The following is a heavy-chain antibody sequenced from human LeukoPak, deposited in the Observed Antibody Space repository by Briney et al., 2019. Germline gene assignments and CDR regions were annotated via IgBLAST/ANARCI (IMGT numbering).Heavy chain of an antibody. CDR2: ISAYNGNT. CDR3: ARGNDYVWGSYRQGSLDAFDI. D-gene: IGHD3-16*02. CDR1: GYTFTSYG. Sequence: ASVKVSCKASGYTFTSYGISWVRQAPGQGLEWMGWISAYNGNTNYAQKLQGRVTMTTDTSTSTAYMELRSLRSDDTAVYYCARGNDYVWGSYRQGSLDAFDIWGQGTMVTVSS. V-gene: IGHV1-18*01. J-gene: IGHJ3*02.